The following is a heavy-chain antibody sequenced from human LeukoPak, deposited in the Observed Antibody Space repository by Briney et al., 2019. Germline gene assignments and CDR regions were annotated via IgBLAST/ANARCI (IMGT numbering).Heavy chain of an antibody. CDR3: ARHRIAARGSFDY. J-gene: IGHJ4*02. CDR1: GXSFSGYY. D-gene: IGHD6-6*01. Sequence: SETLSLTCAVYGXSFSGYYWSWIRQPPGKGLEWIGEINHSGSTNYNPSLKSRVTISEDTSKNQFSLKLNSVTAADTAVYYCARHRIAARGSFDYWGQGTLVTVSS. V-gene: IGHV4-34*01. CDR2: INHSGST.